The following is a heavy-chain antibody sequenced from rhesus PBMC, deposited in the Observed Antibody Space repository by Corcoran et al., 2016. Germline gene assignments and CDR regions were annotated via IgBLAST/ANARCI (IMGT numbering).Heavy chain of an antibody. D-gene: IGHD2-27*01. Sequence: EVQLVESGGGLVQPGGSLRLSCAASGFTFSSYGMSWVRQAPGQGLEWVSYISNGGGSKYNAVSMKGRCTISRDNSKNTLSLQMNSLRAEDTAVYYCAKDWVDCSGIYCYAEYFEFWGQGALVTVSS. CDR1: GFTFSSYG. J-gene: IGHJ1*01. V-gene: IGHV3S5*01. CDR2: ISNGGGSK. CDR3: AKDWVDCSGIYCYAEYFEF.